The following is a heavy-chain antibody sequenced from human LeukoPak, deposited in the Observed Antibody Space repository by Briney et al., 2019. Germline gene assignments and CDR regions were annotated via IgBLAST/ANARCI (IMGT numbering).Heavy chain of an antibody. Sequence: ASVKVSCKASGYTFTSYGISWVRQAPGQGLEWMGLISAYNGNTNYAQKLQGRVTMTTDTSTSTAYMELRSLRSDDTAVYYCARAQDASIRFSGNWFDPWGQGTLVTVSS. V-gene: IGHV1-18*01. CDR2: ISAYNGNT. CDR1: GYTFTSYG. D-gene: IGHD3-3*01. CDR3: ARAQDASIRFSGNWFDP. J-gene: IGHJ5*02.